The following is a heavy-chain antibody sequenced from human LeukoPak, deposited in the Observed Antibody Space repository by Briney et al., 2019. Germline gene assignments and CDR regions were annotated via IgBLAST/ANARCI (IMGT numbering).Heavy chain of an antibody. V-gene: IGHV4-4*02. D-gene: IGHD1-26*01. Sequence: SETLSLTCTVSGDSITRSNWWSWVRQSPGKGLEWIGEISHSGTTNSNPSLKSRVTIAVDTSQSQFSLKLSSVTAADTAVYYCARGLVGLTPHAGVFQIWGQGTKVTVSS. CDR2: ISHSGTT. CDR1: GDSITRSNW. J-gene: IGHJ3*02. CDR3: ARGLVGLTPHAGVFQI.